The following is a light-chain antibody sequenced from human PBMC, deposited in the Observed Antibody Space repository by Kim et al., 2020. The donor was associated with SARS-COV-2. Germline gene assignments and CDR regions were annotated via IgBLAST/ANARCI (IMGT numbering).Light chain of an antibody. CDR1: SLRTYF. V-gene: IGLV3-19*01. J-gene: IGLJ1*01. CDR3: ASRDSSGNLFV. CDR2: GKD. Sequence: SSELTQDSTVSVALGQTVRISCQGDSLRTYFAYWYQKKPGQAPILVIYGKDKRPSGIPARFSGSGSGNTASLTITGPQAEDEADYYCASRDSSGNLFVFGSGTKVTVL.